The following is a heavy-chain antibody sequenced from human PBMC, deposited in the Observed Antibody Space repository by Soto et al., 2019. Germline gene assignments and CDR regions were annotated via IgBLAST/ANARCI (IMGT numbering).Heavy chain of an antibody. D-gene: IGHD3-16*01. CDR1: GFTFDDNA. CDR3: AISQDRGGRTTFIY. V-gene: IGHV3-9*01. J-gene: IGHJ4*02. CDR2: INWKSDI. Sequence: GGSLRLSCAVSGFTFDDNAMHWVRQAPEKGLEWVSGINWKSDIGYADSVKGRFTISRDNAENSLYLQMNSLRAEDTALYYCAISQDRGGRTTFIYWGQGTQVT.